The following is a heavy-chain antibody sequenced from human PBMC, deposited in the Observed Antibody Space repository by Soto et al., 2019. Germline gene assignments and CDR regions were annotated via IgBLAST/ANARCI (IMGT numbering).Heavy chain of an antibody. CDR2: IVVGSGNT. CDR1: GFSFSTSA. V-gene: IGHV1-58*02. J-gene: IGHJ4*02. CDR3: ATGWGGVTTVTALDH. D-gene: IGHD3-16*01. Sequence: QMQLVQSGPEVKKPGTSVKVSCKASGFSFSTSAIQWVRQARGQGLEWIGWIVVGSGNTNYAQKFQERITMTRDMSANTVYMELISLTSDDTAVYYCATGWGGVTTVTALDHWGEGSLVTVSS.